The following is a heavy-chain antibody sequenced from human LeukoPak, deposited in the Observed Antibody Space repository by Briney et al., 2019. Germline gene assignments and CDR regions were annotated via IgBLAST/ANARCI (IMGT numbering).Heavy chain of an antibody. Sequence: GGSLRLSCAASGFTFSSYATHWVRQAPGKGLEWVAVISYDGSNKYYADSVKGRFTISRDNSKNTLYLQMNSLRAEDTAVYYCARGLEWLQSLVDYWGQGTLVTVSS. CDR1: GFTFSSYA. CDR3: ARGLEWLQSLVDY. J-gene: IGHJ4*02. V-gene: IGHV3-30-3*01. CDR2: ISYDGSNK. D-gene: IGHD5-24*01.